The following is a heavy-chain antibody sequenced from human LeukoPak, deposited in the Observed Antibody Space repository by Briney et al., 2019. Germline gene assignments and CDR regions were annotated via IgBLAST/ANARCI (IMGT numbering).Heavy chain of an antibody. D-gene: IGHD6-13*01. CDR2: IIPIFGTA. Sequence: SVKVSCKASGGTFSSYAISGVRQAPGQGLEWMGGIIPIFGTANYAQKFQGRVTITTDESTSTAYMELSSLRSEDTAVYYCARVGPGSSNPFDYWGQGTLVTVSS. V-gene: IGHV1-69*05. J-gene: IGHJ4*02. CDR3: ARVGPGSSNPFDY. CDR1: GGTFSSYA.